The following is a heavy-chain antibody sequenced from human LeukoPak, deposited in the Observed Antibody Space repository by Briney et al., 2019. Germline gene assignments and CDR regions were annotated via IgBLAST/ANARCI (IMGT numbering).Heavy chain of an antibody. D-gene: IGHD6-13*01. CDR2: ISYDGSNK. V-gene: IGHV3-30-3*01. Sequence: GGSLRLSCAASGFTFSSYAMHWVRQAPGKGLEWVAVISYDGSNKYYADSVKGRSTISRDNSKNTLYLQMNSLRAEDTAVYYCAREFRIALDYWGQGTLVTVSS. CDR1: GFTFSSYA. J-gene: IGHJ4*02. CDR3: AREFRIALDY.